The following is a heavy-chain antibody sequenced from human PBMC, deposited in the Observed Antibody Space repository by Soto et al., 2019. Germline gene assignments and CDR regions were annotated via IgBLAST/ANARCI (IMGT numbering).Heavy chain of an antibody. CDR2: IIPIFGTA. Sequence: GASVNGSVNASGGTFSSDAISWVRQAPGQVLDCIGGIIPIFGTANYAQNFQGRVTITADESTSTAYMELSSLRSEDTAVYYCARDNTGVPAAVRHYGMKVWGQGTRVSVSS. CDR3: ARDNTGVPAAVRHYGMKV. CDR1: GGTFSSDA. V-gene: IGHV1-69*13. D-gene: IGHD2-2*01. J-gene: IGHJ6*02.